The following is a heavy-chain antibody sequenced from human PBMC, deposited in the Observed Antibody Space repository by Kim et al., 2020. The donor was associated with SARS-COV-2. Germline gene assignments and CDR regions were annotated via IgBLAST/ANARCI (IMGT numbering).Heavy chain of an antibody. CDR3: ARYSSSPGANFDY. CDR1: GGSISSGGYY. V-gene: IGHV4-31*03. J-gene: IGHJ4*02. D-gene: IGHD6-6*01. CDR2: IYYSGST. Sequence: SETLSLTCTVSGGSISSGGYYWSWIRQHPGKGLEWIGYIYYSGSTYYNPSLKSRVTISVDTSKNQFSLKLSSVTAADTAVYYCARYSSSPGANFDYWGQGTLVTVSS.